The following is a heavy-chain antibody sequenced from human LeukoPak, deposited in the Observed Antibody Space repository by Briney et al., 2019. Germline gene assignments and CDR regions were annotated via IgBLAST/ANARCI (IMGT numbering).Heavy chain of an antibody. CDR3: ARSSRELRPWYFDL. J-gene: IGHJ2*01. V-gene: IGHV3-13*01. Sequence: GGSLRLSCAASGFTFSSYVMHWVRQATGKGLEWVSAIGTAGDTYYPGSVRGRFTISRENAKNSLYLQMNSLSAGDTAVYYCARSSRELRPWYFDLWGRGTLVTVSS. D-gene: IGHD3-10*01. CDR2: IGTAGDT. CDR1: GFTFSSYV.